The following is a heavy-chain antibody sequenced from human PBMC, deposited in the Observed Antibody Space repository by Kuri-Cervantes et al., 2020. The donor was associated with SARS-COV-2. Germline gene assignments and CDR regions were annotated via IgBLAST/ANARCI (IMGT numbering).Heavy chain of an antibody. Sequence: GESLKSPCAASGFIFSDFGMNWVRQAPGKGLEWVSYISSSSTTIYYADSVKGRFTISRDNAKNSLYLQMNSLRAEDTAVYYCARVFGSYVAAAAAYYFDYWGQGTLVTVSS. CDR1: GFIFSDFG. V-gene: IGHV3-48*01. J-gene: IGHJ4*02. CDR3: ARVFGSYVAAAAAYYFDY. D-gene: IGHD6-13*01. CDR2: ISSSSTTI.